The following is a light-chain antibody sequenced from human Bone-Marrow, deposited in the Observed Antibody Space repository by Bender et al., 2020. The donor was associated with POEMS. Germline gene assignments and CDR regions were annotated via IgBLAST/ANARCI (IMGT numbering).Light chain of an antibody. J-gene: IGLJ2*01. Sequence: SYGLTQPPSVSVSPGQTATITCSGDNLGNRYACWYQQRPGQSPVLVIYQDNKRPSGVSDRFSGSKSGNTASLTISGLQAEDEADYYCCSYAGSTTSVVFGGGTKLTVL. CDR3: CSYAGSTTSVV. CDR1: NLGNRY. V-gene: IGLV3-1*01. CDR2: QDN.